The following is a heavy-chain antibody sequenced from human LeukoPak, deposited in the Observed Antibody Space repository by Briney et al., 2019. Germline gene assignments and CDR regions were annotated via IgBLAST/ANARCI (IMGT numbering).Heavy chain of an antibody. V-gene: IGHV4-59*01. CDR1: GGSISRYY. D-gene: IGHD4-17*01. Sequence: SETLSLTCTVSGGSISRYYWGWIRQPPGKGLECIWYFYYSGSTNYNPSLKSRVTVSVDTSKNQFSLKLISVTTADTAVYYCARGRFSDYGDYFDYWGQGTLVTVSS. CDR3: ARGRFSDYGDYFDY. J-gene: IGHJ4*02. CDR2: FYYSGST.